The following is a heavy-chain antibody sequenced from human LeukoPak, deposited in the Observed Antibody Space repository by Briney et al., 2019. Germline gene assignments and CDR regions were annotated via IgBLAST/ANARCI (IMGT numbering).Heavy chain of an antibody. J-gene: IGHJ4*02. Sequence: PGRSLRLSCAASGFTFSSYAMHWVRQAPGKGLEWVAVISYDGSNKYYADSVKGRFTISRDNSKNTLYLQMTSLRAEDTALYYCAKGLTYAGINFDFWGQGTPVTVSS. V-gene: IGHV3-30-3*01. D-gene: IGHD2-2*01. CDR2: ISYDGSNK. CDR1: GFTFSSYA. CDR3: AKGLTYAGINFDF.